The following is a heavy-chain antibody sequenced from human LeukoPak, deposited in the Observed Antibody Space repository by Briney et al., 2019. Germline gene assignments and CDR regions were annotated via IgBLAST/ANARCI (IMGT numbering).Heavy chain of an antibody. D-gene: IGHD3-22*01. CDR2: IYYSEST. CDR1: GDSISNYY. V-gene: IGHV4-59*01. J-gene: IGHJ4*02. CDR3: ARGRCRNSGCRPYFDY. Sequence: PSETLSLTCTVCGDSISNYYWSWIRQPPGKGLEWIGYIYYSESTNYNPSLKSRVTISTDTSKSQFSLNLRSVTAEDTGIYYCARGRCRNSGCRPYFDYWGQGTQVTVSS.